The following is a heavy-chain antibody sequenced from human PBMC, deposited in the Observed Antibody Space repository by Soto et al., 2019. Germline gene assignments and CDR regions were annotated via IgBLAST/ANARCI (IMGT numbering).Heavy chain of an antibody. D-gene: IGHD6-19*01. CDR3: ARPRLGIAVIYGMDV. CDR1: GCTFSSYA. V-gene: IGHV1-69*13. Sequence: SVKVSCKASGCTFSSYAISWVRQAPGQGLEWMGGIIPIFGTANYAQKFQGRVTITADESTSTAYMELSRLRSEDTAVYYCARPRLGIAVIYGMDVWGQETRVTVSS. CDR2: IIPIFGTA. J-gene: IGHJ6*02.